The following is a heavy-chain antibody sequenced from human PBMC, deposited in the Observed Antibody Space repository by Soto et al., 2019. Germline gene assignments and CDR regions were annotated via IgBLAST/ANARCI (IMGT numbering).Heavy chain of an antibody. Sequence: GASVKVSCKASGYTFTSYAMHWVRQAPGQRLEWMGWINAGNGNTKYSQKFQGRVTITRDTSASTAYMELSSLRSEDTAVYYCARQMRFWGDTIFGVVPRYDYYMDVWGKGTTVTVSS. CDR1: GYTFTSYA. CDR3: ARQMRFWGDTIFGVVPRYDYYMDV. V-gene: IGHV1-3*01. CDR2: INAGNGNT. D-gene: IGHD3-3*01. J-gene: IGHJ6*03.